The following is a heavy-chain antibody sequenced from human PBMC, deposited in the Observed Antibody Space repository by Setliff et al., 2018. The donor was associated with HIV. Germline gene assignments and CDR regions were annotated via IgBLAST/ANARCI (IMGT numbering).Heavy chain of an antibody. CDR1: GGSISSSNW. J-gene: IGHJ6*03. V-gene: IGHV4-4*02. CDR2: IYHSGST. Sequence: SETLSLTCAVSGGSISSSNWWSWVRQPPGKGLEWIGEIYHSGSTNYNPSLKSRVTISVDTSKNQFSLKLSSVTAADTAVYYCARDGPLEGSYRYYYYYMDVWGKGTTVTVS. D-gene: IGHD3-10*01. CDR3: ARDGPLEGSYRYYYYYMDV.